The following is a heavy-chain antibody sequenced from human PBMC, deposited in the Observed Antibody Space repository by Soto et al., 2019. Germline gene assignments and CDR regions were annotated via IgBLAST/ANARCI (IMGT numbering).Heavy chain of an antibody. CDR1: GGTFSSYA. V-gene: IGHV1-69*12. Sequence: QVQLVQSGAEVKKPGSSVKVSCKASGGTFSSYAISWVRQAPGQGLEWMGGIIPIFSTGNYAQKFQGRVTLTADESTSTAYMELSSLRSEDTAVYYCARGGSYDILTGSLPPFDYWGQGPLVTVSS. CDR2: IIPIFSTG. D-gene: IGHD3-9*01. CDR3: ARGGSYDILTGSLPPFDY. J-gene: IGHJ4*02.